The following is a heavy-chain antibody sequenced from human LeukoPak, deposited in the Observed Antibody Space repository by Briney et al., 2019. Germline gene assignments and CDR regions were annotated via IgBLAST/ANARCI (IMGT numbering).Heavy chain of an antibody. CDR3: AGYGVEMATISDY. Sequence: SETLSLTCTVSGGSISSSSYYWGWIRQPPGKGLEWIGSIYYSGSTYYNPSLKSRVTISVDTSKNQFSLKLSSVTAADTAVYYCAGYGVEMATISDYWGQGTLVTVSS. V-gene: IGHV4-39*01. J-gene: IGHJ4*02. CDR1: GGSISSSSYY. CDR2: IYYSGST. D-gene: IGHD5-24*01.